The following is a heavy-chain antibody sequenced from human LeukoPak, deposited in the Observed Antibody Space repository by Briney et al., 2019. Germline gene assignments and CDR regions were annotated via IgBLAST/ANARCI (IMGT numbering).Heavy chain of an antibody. CDR1: GFTVSSNY. V-gene: IGHV3-66*01. D-gene: IGHD6-19*01. CDR3: ARDLAVAGSFDY. J-gene: IGHJ4*02. CDR2: IYSGGST. Sequence: GGSLRLSCAASGFTVSSNYMSWVRQAPGKGLEWVSVIYSGGSTHYADSVKGRFTISRDNSKNTLYLQMNSLRAEDTAVYYCARDLAVAGSFDYWGQGTLVTVSS.